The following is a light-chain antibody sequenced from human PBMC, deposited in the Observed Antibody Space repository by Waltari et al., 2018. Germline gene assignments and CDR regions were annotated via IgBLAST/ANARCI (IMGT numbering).Light chain of an antibody. V-gene: IGLV2-14*03. Sequence: QSALTQPASVSGSPGQSITISCTGTSSDVGGYNYVSWYQQHPGKAPTLMIYDVSNRPAGVSNRFSGSKSGNTASLTISGLQAEDEADYYCSSYTSSSTLVVVGGGTKLTVL. CDR3: SSYTSSSTLVV. J-gene: IGLJ2*01. CDR2: DVS. CDR1: SSDVGGYNY.